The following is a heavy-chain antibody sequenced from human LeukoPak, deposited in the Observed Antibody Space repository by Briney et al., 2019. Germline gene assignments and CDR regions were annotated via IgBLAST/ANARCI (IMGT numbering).Heavy chain of an antibody. J-gene: IGHJ4*02. V-gene: IGHV4-4*02. CDR1: GGSISSSYW. CDR2: IYHSGST. CDR3: GRGYWTGYHHLDF. D-gene: IGHD3/OR15-3a*01. Sequence: SETLSLTYAVSGGSISSSYWWTWVRQPPGKGLEWIGEIYHSGSTNYNPSLKSRLSMSLDKSRNQFSLKLTSVTAADTAVYYCGRGYWTGYHHLDFWGQGTLVTVSS.